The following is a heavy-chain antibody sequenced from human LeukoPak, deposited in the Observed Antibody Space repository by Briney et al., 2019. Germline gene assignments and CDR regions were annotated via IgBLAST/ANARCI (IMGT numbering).Heavy chain of an antibody. J-gene: IGHJ3*02. CDR1: GFTFSSCG. CDR2: ISYDGSNK. Sequence: GSLRLSCAASGFTFSSCGMHWVRQAPGNGLEWVAVISYDGSNKYYADSVKGRFTISRDNSKNTLFLEMNSLRAEDTAVYYCAKALTSGWYLDAFNIWGQGTMVTVSS. D-gene: IGHD6-19*01. V-gene: IGHV3-30*18. CDR3: AKALTSGWYLDAFNI.